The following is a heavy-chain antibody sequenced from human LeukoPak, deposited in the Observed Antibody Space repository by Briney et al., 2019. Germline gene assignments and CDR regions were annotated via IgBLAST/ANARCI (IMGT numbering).Heavy chain of an antibody. CDR1: GYTFTSYG. CDR2: FDPEDGEI. CDR3: ASTRAPKVGATGY. J-gene: IGHJ4*02. V-gene: IGHV1-8*02. D-gene: IGHD1-26*01. Sequence: ASVKVSCKASGYTFTSYGISWVRQAPGQGLEWMGGFDPEDGEIIYAQKFQGRVTMTRNTSISTAYMELSSLRSEDTAVYYCASTRAPKVGATGYWGQGTLVTVSS.